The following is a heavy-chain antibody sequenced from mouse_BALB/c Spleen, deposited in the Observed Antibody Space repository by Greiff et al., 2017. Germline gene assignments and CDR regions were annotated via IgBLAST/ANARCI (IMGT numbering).Heavy chain of an antibody. CDR2: IDPANGNT. J-gene: IGHJ4*01. D-gene: IGHD1-1*01. Sequence: VQLQQSGAELVKPGASVKLSCTASGFNIKDTYMHWVKQRPEQGLEWIGRIDPANGNTKYDPKFQGKATITADTSSNTAYLQLSSLTSEDTAVYYCARLKYGGVYAMDYWGQGTSVTVSS. CDR3: ARLKYGGVYAMDY. CDR1: GFNIKDTY. V-gene: IGHV14-3*02.